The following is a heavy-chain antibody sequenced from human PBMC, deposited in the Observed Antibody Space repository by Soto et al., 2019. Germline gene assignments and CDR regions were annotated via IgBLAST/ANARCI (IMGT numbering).Heavy chain of an antibody. J-gene: IGHJ5*02. CDR3: ARDLREATNWFDP. V-gene: IGHV4-39*07. CDR1: GGSISSSSYY. D-gene: IGHD5-12*01. CDR2: IYYSGST. Sequence: SETLSLTCTVSGGSISSSSYYWGWIRQPPGKGLEWIGSIYYSGSTYYNPSLKSRVTISVDTSKNQFSLKLSSVTAADTAWYYCARDLREATNWFDPWGQGTLVTVSS.